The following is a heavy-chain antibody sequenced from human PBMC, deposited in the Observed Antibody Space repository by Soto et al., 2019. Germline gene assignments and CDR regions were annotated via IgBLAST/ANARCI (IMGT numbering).Heavy chain of an antibody. CDR1: GGSFSGYY. D-gene: IGHD4-17*01. J-gene: IGHJ4*02. CDR3: ARRYGDCFDY. V-gene: IGHV4-59*08. Sequence: ASETLSLTCAVYGGSFSGYYWTWIRQPPGKGLEWIGYIYYSGSTNYNPSLRSRVTISVDTSKNQFSLKLSSVTAADTAVYYCARRYGDCFDYWGQGTLVTVSS. CDR2: IYYSGST.